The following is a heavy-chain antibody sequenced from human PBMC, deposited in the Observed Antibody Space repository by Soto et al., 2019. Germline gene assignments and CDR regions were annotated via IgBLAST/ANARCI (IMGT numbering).Heavy chain of an antibody. V-gene: IGHV4-34*01. CDR3: ARVKLSDHVWGSYRDQFDY. CDR1: GGSFSGYY. Sequence: SDNLPVTCAVYGGSFSGYYWSGIRQPPGKGLEWIGEINHSGSTNYNPSLKSRVTISVDTSKNQFSLKLSSVTAADTAVYYCARVKLSDHVWGSYRDQFDYWGKGTLVT. CDR2: INHSGST. J-gene: IGHJ4*02. D-gene: IGHD3-16*02.